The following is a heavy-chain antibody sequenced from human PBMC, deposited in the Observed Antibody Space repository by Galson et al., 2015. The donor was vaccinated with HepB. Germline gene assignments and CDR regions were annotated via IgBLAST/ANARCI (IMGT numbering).Heavy chain of an antibody. CDR3: ASGPLGDYYLGAFDI. J-gene: IGHJ3*02. CDR1: GYTFTSYG. Sequence: SVKVSCKASGYTFTSYGISWVRQAPGQGLEWMGWISAYNGNTNYAQKLQGRVTMTTDTSTSTAYMELRSLRSDDTAVYYCASGPLGDYYLGAFDIWGQGTMVTVSS. D-gene: IGHD4-17*01. V-gene: IGHV1-18*01. CDR2: ISAYNGNT.